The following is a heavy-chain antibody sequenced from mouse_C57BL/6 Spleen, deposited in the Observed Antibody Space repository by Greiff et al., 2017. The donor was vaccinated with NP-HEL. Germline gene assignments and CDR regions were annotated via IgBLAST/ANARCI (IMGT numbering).Heavy chain of an antibody. Sequence: QVQLQQPGAELVKPGASVKLSCKASGYTFTSYWMHWVKLRPGRGLEWVGRIDPNSGDTKYSEKFKSKATLTVDKPSSTAYMQLSSLTSEDSAVYYCARYYYGSSYFDYWGQGTTLTVSS. J-gene: IGHJ2*01. CDR2: IDPNSGDT. D-gene: IGHD1-1*01. V-gene: IGHV1-72*01. CDR3: ARYYYGSSYFDY. CDR1: GYTFTSYW.